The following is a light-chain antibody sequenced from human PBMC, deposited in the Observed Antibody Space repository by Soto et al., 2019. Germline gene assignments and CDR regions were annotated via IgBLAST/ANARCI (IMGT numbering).Light chain of an antibody. CDR1: QSISSW. J-gene: IGKJ1*01. CDR3: QQYNAYSQA. CDR2: QAS. V-gene: IGKV1-5*03. Sequence: PSTLSASVGDRVTITCRASQSISSWLAWYQQKPGRTPKLLIYQASTLETGVPSRFSGSGSGTEFTLTISSLQPDDFATYYCQQYNAYSQAFGQGTKVDIK.